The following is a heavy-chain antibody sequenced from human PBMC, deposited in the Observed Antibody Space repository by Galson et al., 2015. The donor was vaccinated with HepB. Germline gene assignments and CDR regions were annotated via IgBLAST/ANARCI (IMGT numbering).Heavy chain of an antibody. Sequence: SLRLPCAASGFTFSSYGIHWVRQAPGQGLEWVAFIWYNGSNRNYSDTVTGRITITRDNSKNTPYLQMYSLSAEDTAVYVCASDCYYGSGTYCHYSLDVWGQGTTVTVSS. V-gene: IGHV3-33*08. D-gene: IGHD3-10*01. J-gene: IGHJ6*02. CDR1: GFTFSSYG. CDR3: ASDCYYGSGTYCHYSLDV. CDR2: IWYNGSNR.